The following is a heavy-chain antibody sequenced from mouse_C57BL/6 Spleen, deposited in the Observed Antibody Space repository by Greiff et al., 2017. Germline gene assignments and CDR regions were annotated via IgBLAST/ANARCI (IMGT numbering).Heavy chain of an antibody. CDR2: ISSGSSTI. CDR1: GFTFSDYG. V-gene: IGHV5-17*01. CDR3: ARVRDYYGSSEYFDV. Sequence: EVKVVESGGGLVKPGGSLKLSCAASGFTFSDYGMHWVRQAPEKGLEWVAYISSGSSTIYYADTVKGRFTISRDNAKNTLFLQMTSLRSEDTAMYYCARVRDYYGSSEYFDVWGTGTTVTVSS. J-gene: IGHJ1*03. D-gene: IGHD1-1*01.